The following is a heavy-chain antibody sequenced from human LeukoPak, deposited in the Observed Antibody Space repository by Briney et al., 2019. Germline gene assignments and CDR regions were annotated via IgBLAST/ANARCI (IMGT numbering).Heavy chain of an antibody. CDR3: AREFSSKLEWLAYVTGDDSFDV. D-gene: IGHD3-3*01. CDR2: VNPKTGGT. J-gene: IGHJ3*01. CDR1: GYSFTDYH. Sequence: ASVKVSCKACGYSFTDYHLHWVRQAPRQGLEWMGWVNPKTGGTNYARKFQGRVTMTRDTSINTVNMELSRLTSDDTAVYYCAREFSSKLEWLAYVTGDDSFDVWGQGTMIAVS. V-gene: IGHV1-2*02.